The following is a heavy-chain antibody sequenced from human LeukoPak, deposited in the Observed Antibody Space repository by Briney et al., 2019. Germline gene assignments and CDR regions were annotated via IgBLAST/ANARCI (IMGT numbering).Heavy chain of an antibody. V-gene: IGHV3-48*03. D-gene: IGHD3-10*01. Sequence: GGSLRLSCAASGFTFDDYGMNWVRQAPGHGLKWFAYISQSGSTKRYTDSVKGRFTIFRDNAKNSLYLQLSSLRVEDMAIYYCARDGESAAPWALDLWGQGTMVTVSS. CDR1: GFTFDDYG. J-gene: IGHJ3*01. CDR2: ISQSGSTK. CDR3: ARDGESAAPWALDL.